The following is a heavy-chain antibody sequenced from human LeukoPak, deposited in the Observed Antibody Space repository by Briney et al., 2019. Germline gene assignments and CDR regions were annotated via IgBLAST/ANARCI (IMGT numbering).Heavy chain of an antibody. V-gene: IGHV1-2*02. CDR2: INPNSGGT. D-gene: IGHD2-2*01. CDR3: ARWIHCSSTSCSYYFDY. J-gene: IGHJ4*02. CDR1: GYTFTGYY. Sequence: ASVKVSCTASGYTFTGYYMHWVRQAPGQGLEWMGWINPNSGGTNYAQKFQGRVTMTRDTSISTAYMELSRLRSDDTAVYYCARWIHCSSTSCSYYFDYWGQGTLVTVSS.